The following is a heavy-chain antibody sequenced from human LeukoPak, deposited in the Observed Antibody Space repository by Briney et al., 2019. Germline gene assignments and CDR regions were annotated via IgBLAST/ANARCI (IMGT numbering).Heavy chain of an antibody. Sequence: ASVKVSCKASGYTFTSYGISWVRQAPGQGLEWMGRIIPILGIADYAQKFQGRVTITADKSTSTAYMELSSLRSEDTAVYYCAREAVDTAMVTSPPDYWGQGTLVTVSS. V-gene: IGHV1-69*04. J-gene: IGHJ4*02. CDR1: GYTFTSYG. D-gene: IGHD5-18*01. CDR2: IIPILGIA. CDR3: AREAVDTAMVTSPPDY.